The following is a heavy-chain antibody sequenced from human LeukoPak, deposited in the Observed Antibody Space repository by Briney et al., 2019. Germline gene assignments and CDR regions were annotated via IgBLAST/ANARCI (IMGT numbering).Heavy chain of an antibody. Sequence: GGSLRLSCAASGFTFNSYAMNWVRQAPGKGLEWVSVISGSGDTTYYADSVKGRFTISRGNSKNTLYLQMNSLRAKDTAVYYCAKDRDYYEHWGQGTLVTVSS. CDR2: ISGSGDTT. CDR1: GFTFNSYA. CDR3: AKDRDYYEH. V-gene: IGHV3-23*01. J-gene: IGHJ4*02.